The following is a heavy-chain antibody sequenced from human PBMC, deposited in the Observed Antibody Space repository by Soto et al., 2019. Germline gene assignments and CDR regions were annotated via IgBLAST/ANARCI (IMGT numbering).Heavy chain of an antibody. CDR3: AITYCRDNSCPRDFDF. Sequence: QVQVVQSGAEVQKPESSVKVSCKPSGGTFNTYTVNWVRLAPGHGLEWMGRFIPILDMANYAQKFQDRVTITADRSTCTAYMELNSLTSDDTAVYYCAITYCRDNSCPRDFDFWGPGTRVTVSS. CDR1: GGTFNTYT. J-gene: IGHJ4*02. D-gene: IGHD2-21*01. CDR2: FIPILDMA. V-gene: IGHV1-69*02.